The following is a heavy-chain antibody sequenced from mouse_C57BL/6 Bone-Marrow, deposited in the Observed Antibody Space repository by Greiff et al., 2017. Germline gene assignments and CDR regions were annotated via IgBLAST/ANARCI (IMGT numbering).Heavy chain of an antibody. Sequence: VQLKQSGPELVKPGASVKISCKASGYSFTGYYMNWVKQSPEKSLEWIGEINPSTGGTTYNQKFKAKATLTVDKSSSTAYMQLKSLTSEDSAVYYCARVGYYTHYYAMDYWGQGTSVTVSS. J-gene: IGHJ4*01. CDR2: INPSTGGT. V-gene: IGHV1-42*01. D-gene: IGHD2-3*01. CDR3: ARVGYYTHYYAMDY. CDR1: GYSFTGYY.